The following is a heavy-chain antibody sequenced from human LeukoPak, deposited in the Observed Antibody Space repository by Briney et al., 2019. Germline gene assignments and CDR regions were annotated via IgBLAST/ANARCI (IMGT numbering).Heavy chain of an antibody. CDR1: DYIFTSYG. J-gene: IGHJ4*02. V-gene: IGHV1-18*01. CDR3: ARDLTSLELQGRGGIDY. CDR2: ISAYNGNT. D-gene: IGHD1-7*01. Sequence: ASVKVSCKASDYIFTSYGISWVRQAPGQGLEWMGWISAYNGNTNYAQKFQGRVTMTTDTSTSTAYMEPRSLRSDDTALYYCARDLTSLELQGRGGIDYWGQGTLVTVSS.